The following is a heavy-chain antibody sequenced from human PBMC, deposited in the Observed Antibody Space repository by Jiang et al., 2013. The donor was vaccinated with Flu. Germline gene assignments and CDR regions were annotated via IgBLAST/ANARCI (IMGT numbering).Heavy chain of an antibody. CDR2: VDPEDGKP. Sequence: EVKKPGATVKISCKVSGYTFTDYNMHWVQQVPGKGLEWMGLVDPEDGKPVYAERFQGRVIFTADTSTDTAYMDLSSLRSEDTAVYYCTRSSWGYSYGPFEYWGQGTLVTVSS. J-gene: IGHJ4*02. CDR1: GYTFTDYN. V-gene: IGHV1-69-2*01. D-gene: IGHD5-18*01. CDR3: TRSSWGYSYGPFEY.